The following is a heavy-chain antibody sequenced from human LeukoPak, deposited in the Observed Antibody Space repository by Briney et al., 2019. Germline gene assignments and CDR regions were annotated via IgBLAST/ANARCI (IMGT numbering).Heavy chain of an antibody. Sequence: GGSLRLSCAASGFTVSSNYMSWVRQAPGKGLEWVSTISGSGGSTYSADSVKGRFTISRDNSRNTLYLQMNSLRAEDTAIYYCAKGGPQFFDYWGQGTLVTVSS. CDR1: GFTVSSNY. J-gene: IGHJ4*02. CDR3: AKGGPQFFDY. CDR2: ISGSGGST. D-gene: IGHD5-24*01. V-gene: IGHV3-23*01.